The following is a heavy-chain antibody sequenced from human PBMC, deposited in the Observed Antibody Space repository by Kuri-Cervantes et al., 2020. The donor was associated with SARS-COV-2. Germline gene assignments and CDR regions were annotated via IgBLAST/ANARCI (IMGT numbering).Heavy chain of an antibody. CDR3: ARNHSMDV. Sequence: GESLKISCASSGFTFSDYDMHWVRQAPGKGLEWVAVIWYDGRNTYYTGSVKGRFTISRDNSKNMLNLEVNSLRAEDTAVYYCARNHSMDVWGTGTAVTVSS. J-gene: IGHJ6*03. CDR1: GFTFSDYD. V-gene: IGHV3-33*08. CDR2: IWYDGRNT.